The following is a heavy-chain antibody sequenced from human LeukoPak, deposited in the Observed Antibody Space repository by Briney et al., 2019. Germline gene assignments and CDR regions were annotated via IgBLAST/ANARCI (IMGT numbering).Heavy chain of an antibody. CDR1: GYSFTSYW. J-gene: IGHJ4*02. CDR2: IYPGDSDT. Sequence: GESLKISCKGSGYSFTSYWIGWVRQMPGKGLEWMGIIYPGDSDTRYSPSFQGQVTISADKSISTAYLQWSSLKASDTAMYYCARLASSRIAVAGTEHIDYWGQGTLVTVSS. CDR3: ARLASSRIAVAGTEHIDY. V-gene: IGHV5-51*01. D-gene: IGHD6-19*01.